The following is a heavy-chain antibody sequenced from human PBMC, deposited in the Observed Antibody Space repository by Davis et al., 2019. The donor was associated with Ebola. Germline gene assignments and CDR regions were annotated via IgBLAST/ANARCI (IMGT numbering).Heavy chain of an antibody. Sequence: GESLKISCTDSVITFSNYVMSWVRQAPGKGLEWVSTFGTGGDTYYADSVKGRFAISRDNSRGTLYLQMNSLRVEDSAIYYCVKDSSNIWFDIWGQGTLVTVSS. CDR2: FGTGGDT. D-gene: IGHD2/OR15-2a*01. CDR3: VKDSSNIWFDI. CDR1: VITFSNYV. J-gene: IGHJ3*02. V-gene: IGHV3-23*01.